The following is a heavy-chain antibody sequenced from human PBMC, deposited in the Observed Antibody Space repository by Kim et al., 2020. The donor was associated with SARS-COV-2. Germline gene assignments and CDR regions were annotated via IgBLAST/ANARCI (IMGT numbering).Heavy chain of an antibody. Sequence: ASVKVSCKASGYTFNNFGLSWVRQAPGQGLEWMGWISAYIGNPYYAQKLQGRVTMTRDTSTSTAYMELRSRRSDDTAIYYCTRFGCNYSYAFDLWGQGTVVTVSS. J-gene: IGHJ3*01. V-gene: IGHV1-18*04. D-gene: IGHD1-7*01. CDR3: TRFGCNYSYAFDL. CDR1: GYTFNNFG. CDR2: ISAYIGNP.